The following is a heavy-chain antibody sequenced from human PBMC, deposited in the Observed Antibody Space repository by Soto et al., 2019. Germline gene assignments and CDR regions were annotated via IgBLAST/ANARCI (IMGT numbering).Heavy chain of an antibody. D-gene: IGHD2-15*01. CDR1: GFTFSDYY. CDR2: ISYDGSNK. J-gene: IGHJ4*02. Sequence: GGSLRLSCAASGFTFSDYYMSWIRQAPGKGLEWVSFISYDGSNKYYADSVKGRFTISRDNSKNTLYLQMNSLRAEDTAVYYCAKDREYCSGGSCWNYFDYWGQGTLVTVPS. V-gene: IGHV3-30*18. CDR3: AKDREYCSGGSCWNYFDY.